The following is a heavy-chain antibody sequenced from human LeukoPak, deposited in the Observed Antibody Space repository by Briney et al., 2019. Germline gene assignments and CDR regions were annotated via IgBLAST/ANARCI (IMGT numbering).Heavy chain of an antibody. D-gene: IGHD4-17*01. CDR1: GFTFTGYY. V-gene: IGHV1-2*02. CDR3: ARDRVTTNTPYFDY. Sequence: GASVKVSCKTSGFTFTGYYMHWVRQAPGQGLEWMGWINLNSGGTNHAQKFQGRVTMTRDTSISTAYMELSSLTSDDTAVYFCARDRVTTNTPYFDYWGQGTLVTVSS. CDR2: INLNSGGT. J-gene: IGHJ4*02.